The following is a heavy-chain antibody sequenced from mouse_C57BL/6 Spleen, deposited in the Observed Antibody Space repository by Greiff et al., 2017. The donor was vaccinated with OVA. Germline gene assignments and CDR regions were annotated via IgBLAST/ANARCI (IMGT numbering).Heavy chain of an antibody. J-gene: IGHJ4*01. D-gene: IGHD2-12*01. Sequence: QVQLQQPGAELVKPGASVKLSCKASGYTFTSYWMQWVKQRPGQGLEWIGEIDPSDSYTNYNQKFKGKATLTVDTSSSTAYMQLRSLTSEDSAVYYCARGGSYLYYYAMDYWGKGTSVTVSS. CDR2: IDPSDSYT. CDR3: ARGGSYLYYYAMDY. V-gene: IGHV1-50*01. CDR1: GYTFTSYW.